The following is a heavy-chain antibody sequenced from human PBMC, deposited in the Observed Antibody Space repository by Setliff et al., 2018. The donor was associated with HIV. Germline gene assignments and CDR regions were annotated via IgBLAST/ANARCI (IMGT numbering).Heavy chain of an antibody. CDR1: GGTFSSYA. Sequence: SVKVSCKASGGTFSSYAISWVRQAPGQGLEWMGGFIPIFGTANYAQKFQGRVTITADESTSTAYMELSSLRSEDTAVYYCARGDGYRANDAYYDTGMDVWGQGITVTVSS. CDR2: FIPIFGTA. CDR3: ARGDGYRANDAYYDTGMDV. D-gene: IGHD5-12*01. V-gene: IGHV1-69*13. J-gene: IGHJ6*02.